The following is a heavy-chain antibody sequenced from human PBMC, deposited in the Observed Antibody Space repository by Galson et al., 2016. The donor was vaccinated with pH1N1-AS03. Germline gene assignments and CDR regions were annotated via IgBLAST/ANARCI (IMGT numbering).Heavy chain of an antibody. CDR1: GYTLTRYY. D-gene: IGHD3-16*02. CDR2: INPSGGPT. CDR3: ARRYYFDY. Sequence: SVKVSCKASGYTLTRYYMHWVRQAPGQGLEWMGIINPSGGPTAYAPKFQGRITITTDTSTSTVYMELVSLRSEDTAVYYCARRYYFDYWGQGTLVTVSS. J-gene: IGHJ4*02. V-gene: IGHV1-46*01.